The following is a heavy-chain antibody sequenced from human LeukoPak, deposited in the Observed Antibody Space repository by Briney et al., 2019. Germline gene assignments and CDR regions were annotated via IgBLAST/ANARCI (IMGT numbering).Heavy chain of an antibody. CDR1: GFTFSSCW. D-gene: IGHD4-17*01. Sequence: PGGSLRLSCAASGFTFSSCWMSWVRQAPGKGLEWVANIKQDGSEKYYVDSVKGRFTISRDNAKNSLHLQMNSLRAEDTAVYYCAKDHLDPFTTVIPFDPWGQGTLVTVSS. V-gene: IGHV3-7*01. CDR2: IKQDGSEK. J-gene: IGHJ5*02. CDR3: AKDHLDPFTTVIPFDP.